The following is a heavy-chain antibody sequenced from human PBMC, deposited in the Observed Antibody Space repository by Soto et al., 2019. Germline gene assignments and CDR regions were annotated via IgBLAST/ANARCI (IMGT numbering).Heavy chain of an antibody. CDR3: AKWESMVRGLPPFFDY. V-gene: IGHV3-23*01. J-gene: IGHJ4*02. D-gene: IGHD3-10*01. Sequence: GGSLRLSCAASGFTFSSYAMSWVRQAPGKGLEWVSAISGSGGSTYYADSVKGRFTISRDNSKNTLYLQMNSLRAEDTAVYYCAKWESMVRGLPPFFDYWGQGTLVTVSS. CDR1: GFTFSSYA. CDR2: ISGSGGST.